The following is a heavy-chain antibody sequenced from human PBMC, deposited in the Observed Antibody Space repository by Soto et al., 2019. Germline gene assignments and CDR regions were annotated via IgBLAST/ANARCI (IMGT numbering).Heavy chain of an antibody. CDR1: GFRFNTNW. Sequence: EVQLVESGGGLVQPGGSLRLSCAASGFRFNTNWMSWVRQAPGKGLEWVVNIKHDGSERNHVDSVRGRFTISIDNAKSSLYLQMNSLRVEDTAVYYCARELSWSGRDYWGQGTLVIVSP. D-gene: IGHD3-10*01. V-gene: IGHV3-7*01. J-gene: IGHJ4*02. CDR3: ARELSWSGRDY. CDR2: IKHDGSER.